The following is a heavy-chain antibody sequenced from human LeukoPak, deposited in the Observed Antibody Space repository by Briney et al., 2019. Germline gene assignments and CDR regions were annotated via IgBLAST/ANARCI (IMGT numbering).Heavy chain of an antibody. CDR1: GFTFSSYE. CDR2: ISSSGSTI. J-gene: IGHJ4*02. CDR3: AKAAGQGHYFDS. Sequence: PGGSLRLSCAASGFTFSSYEMNWVRQAPGKGLEWVSYISSSGSTIYYADSVKGRFTISRDNSKNTLYLQMNSLRAEDTAVYYCAKAAGQGHYFDSWGQGTLVTVSS. V-gene: IGHV3-48*03.